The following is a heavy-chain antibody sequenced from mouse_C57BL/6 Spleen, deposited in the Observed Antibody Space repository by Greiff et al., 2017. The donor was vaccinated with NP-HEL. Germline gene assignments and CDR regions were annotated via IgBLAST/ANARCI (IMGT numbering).Heavy chain of an antibody. J-gene: IGHJ2*01. V-gene: IGHV1-76*01. CDR2: IYPGSGNT. D-gene: IGHD2-1*01. CDR1: GYTFTDYY. Sequence: VQLQQSGAELVRPGASVKLSCKASGYTFTDYYINWVKQRPGQGLEWIARIYPGSGNTYYNEKFKGKATLTAEKSSSTAYMQLSSLTSEDSAVYFCARFYGNEFDYWGQGTTLTVSS. CDR3: ARFYGNEFDY.